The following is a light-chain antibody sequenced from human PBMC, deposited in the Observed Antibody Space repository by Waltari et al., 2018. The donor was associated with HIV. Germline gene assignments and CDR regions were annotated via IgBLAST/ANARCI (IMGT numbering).Light chain of an antibody. V-gene: IGLV1-44*01. CDR2: TNN. CDR1: SPNIGRNT. CDR3: GVWDDSLNGQV. Sequence: QSVLTQPPSASGTPGQRVTISCSGSSPNIGRNTVNWYQQLPGTAPKLLIDTNNQRPSWVPDRFTGSKSGTSASLAISGLHSDDEAHDYCGVWDDSLNGQVFGGGTKLTVL. J-gene: IGLJ2*01.